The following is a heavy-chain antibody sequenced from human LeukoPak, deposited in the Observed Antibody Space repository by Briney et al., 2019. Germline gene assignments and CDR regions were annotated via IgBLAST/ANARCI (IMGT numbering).Heavy chain of an antibody. Sequence: SETLSLTCTVTGGSIRSYYWSWVRQPAGEGLEWIGRSYTTGNTNYNPSLESRVTMSVDAYKNQLSVKLTAVTAADTAVYYCARDYYESSGYPPMDVWGKGTTVSVSS. CDR3: ARDYYESSGYPPMDV. J-gene: IGHJ6*03. V-gene: IGHV4-4*07. CDR2: SYTTGNT. CDR1: GGSIRSYY. D-gene: IGHD3-22*01.